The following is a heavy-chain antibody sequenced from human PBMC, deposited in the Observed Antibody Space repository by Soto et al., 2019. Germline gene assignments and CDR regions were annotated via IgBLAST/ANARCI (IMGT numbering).Heavy chain of an antibody. J-gene: IGHJ4*02. CDR3: ARDKITGLFDY. V-gene: IGHV4-34*01. D-gene: IGHD2-8*02. CDR1: GGSFSGYY. Sequence: QVQLQQWGAGLLKPSETLSLTCAVYGGSFSGYYWTWIRQPPGTGLEWIGEINHSGSTNYNPSLKXXVTISVDTSKNQFSLKLTSVTAADPAVYYCARDKITGLFDYWGQGTLDTVSS. CDR2: INHSGST.